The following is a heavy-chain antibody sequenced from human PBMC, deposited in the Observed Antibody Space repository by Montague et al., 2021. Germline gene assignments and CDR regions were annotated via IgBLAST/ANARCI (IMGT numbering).Heavy chain of an antibody. CDR3: ARGWQKRFDP. CDR2: SCLRFERHN. CDR1: GDSDGGMEPR. V-gene: IGHV6-1*01. J-gene: IGHJ5*02. D-gene: IGHD5-24*01. Sequence: CAISGDSDGGMEPRRKSEKHTPELHSHRVGVSCLRFERHNEYAISVKSRITVNPDTSKNQFSLLLNSVTPEDTAVYYCARGWQKRFDPWGQGTLVTVSS.